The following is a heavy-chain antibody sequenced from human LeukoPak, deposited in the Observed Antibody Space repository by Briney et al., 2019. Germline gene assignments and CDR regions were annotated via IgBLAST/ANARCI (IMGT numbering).Heavy chain of an antibody. CDR2: MYYSRST. CDR1: GGSISSSSYY. J-gene: IGHJ4*02. CDR3: ARSGSYSGPYVY. Sequence: PSETLSFTCTAPGGSISSSSYYWGWIRQPPGKGLEWIGSMYYSRSTYYNPSLQTRVPISVVTSKNKFSLKLSSVNASDMDLLSCARSGSYSGPYVYWGQGTVVTVSS. V-gene: IGHV4-39*07. D-gene: IGHD1-26*01.